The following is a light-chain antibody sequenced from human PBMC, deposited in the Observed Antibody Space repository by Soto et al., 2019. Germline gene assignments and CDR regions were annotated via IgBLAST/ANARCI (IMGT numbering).Light chain of an antibody. CDR1: SSDVGGYNY. J-gene: IGLJ2*01. Sequence: QCALTQPASVSGSPGQSITISCTGTSSDVGGYNYVSWYQQHPGEAPKLMIYEVTKRPSGASNRFSGSRSGNTASLTISGLQADDEADYYCSSYASINTVLFGGGTKLTVL. CDR2: EVT. CDR3: SSYASINTVL. V-gene: IGLV2-14*01.